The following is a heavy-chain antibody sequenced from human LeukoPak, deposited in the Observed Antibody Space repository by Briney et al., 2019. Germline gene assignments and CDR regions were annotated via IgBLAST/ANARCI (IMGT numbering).Heavy chain of an antibody. Sequence: GRSLRLSCAASGFTFDDYAMHWVRQAPGKGLEWVSGISWNSGSIGYADSVKGRFTISRDNAKNSLYLQMNSLRAEDMALYYCAKDNSGSYLGAFDIWGQGTMVTVSS. CDR2: ISWNSGSI. CDR3: AKDNSGSYLGAFDI. CDR1: GFTFDDYA. J-gene: IGHJ3*02. D-gene: IGHD1-26*01. V-gene: IGHV3-9*03.